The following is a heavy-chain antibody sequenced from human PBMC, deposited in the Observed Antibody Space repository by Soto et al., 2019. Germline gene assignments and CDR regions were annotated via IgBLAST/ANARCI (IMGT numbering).Heavy chain of an antibody. J-gene: IGHJ4*02. V-gene: IGHV4-59*01. CDR2: IYYSGST. CDR1: GGSISSYY. Sequence: PSETLSLTCTVSGGSISSYYWSWIRQPPGKGLEWIGYIYYSGSTNYNPSLKSRVTISVDTSKNQFSLKLSSVTAADTAVYYCARMAGGYSDGLLDYWGQGTLVTVSS. D-gene: IGHD5-18*01. CDR3: ARMAGGYSDGLLDY.